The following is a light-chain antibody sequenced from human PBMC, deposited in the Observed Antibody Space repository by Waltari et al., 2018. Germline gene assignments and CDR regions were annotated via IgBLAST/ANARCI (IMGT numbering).Light chain of an antibody. CDR3: QTYDSTLSAPYV. CDR1: SSHIGGGYD. CDR2: ATK. Sequence: QSLLTQPPSVSGAPGQRVTISCTGSSSHIGGGYDVQWYQQLPGAAPKLLIYATKNRPSGVPDRFSGSKSGTSASLVITGLRTEDEADYYCQTYDSTLSAPYVFGTGTKVSIL. J-gene: IGLJ1*01. V-gene: IGLV1-40*01.